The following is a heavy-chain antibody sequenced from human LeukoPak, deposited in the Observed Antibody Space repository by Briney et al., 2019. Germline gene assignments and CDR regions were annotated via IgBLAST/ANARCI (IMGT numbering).Heavy chain of an antibody. J-gene: IGHJ6*03. D-gene: IGHD6-19*01. CDR3: ARVGYSSGWFLPEGDNYYYMDV. CDR2: IYYSGST. V-gene: IGHV4-59*01. Sequence: SETLSLTCTVSGGSISSYYWSWIRQPPGKGLEWIGYIYYSGSTNYNSSFKSRVTISIDTSKNQFSLRLSSVTAADTAVYYCARVGYSSGWFLPEGDNYYYMDVWGKGTTVTISS. CDR1: GGSISSYY.